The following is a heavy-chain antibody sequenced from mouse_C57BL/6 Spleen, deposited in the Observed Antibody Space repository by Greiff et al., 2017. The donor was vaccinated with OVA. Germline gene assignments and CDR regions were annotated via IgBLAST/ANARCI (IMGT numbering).Heavy chain of an antibody. J-gene: IGHJ3*01. CDR2: IYPGDGDT. Sequence: VQLQQSGPELVKPGASVKISCKASGYAFSSSWMNWVKQRPGKGLEWIGRIYPGDGDTNYNGKFKGKATLTADKSSSTAYMQLSSLTSEDSAVYFCARDNYGSSSWFAYWGQGTLVTVSA. CDR1: GYAFSSSW. D-gene: IGHD1-1*01. CDR3: ARDNYGSSSWFAY. V-gene: IGHV1-82*01.